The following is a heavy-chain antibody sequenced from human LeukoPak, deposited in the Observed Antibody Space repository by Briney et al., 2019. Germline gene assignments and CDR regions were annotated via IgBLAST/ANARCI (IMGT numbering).Heavy chain of an antibody. CDR3: ARDRWELSTGYFDY. V-gene: IGHV4-4*07. Sequence: SETLSLTCTVSGGSISSYYWSWIRQPAGKGLEWIGRIYTSGSPNYNPSLKSRVTMSVDTSKNQFSLKLSSVTAADTAVYYCARDRWELSTGYFDYWGQGTLVTV. J-gene: IGHJ4*02. D-gene: IGHD1-26*01. CDR1: GGSISSYY. CDR2: IYTSGSP.